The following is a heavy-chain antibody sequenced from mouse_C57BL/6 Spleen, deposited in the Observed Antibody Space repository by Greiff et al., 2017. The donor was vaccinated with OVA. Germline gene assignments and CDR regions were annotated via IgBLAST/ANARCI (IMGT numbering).Heavy chain of an antibody. D-gene: IGHD1-1*01. CDR3: ATSYGSSFRFAY. J-gene: IGHJ3*01. Sequence: EVQLQQSGAELVKPGASVKLSCTASGFNIKDYYMHWVKQRTEQGLEWIGRIDPEDGDTKYAPKFQGKATITADTSSNTDYLQLSSLTSEDTAVYYCATSYGSSFRFAYWGQGTLVTVSA. CDR1: GFNIKDYY. V-gene: IGHV14-2*01. CDR2: IDPEDGDT.